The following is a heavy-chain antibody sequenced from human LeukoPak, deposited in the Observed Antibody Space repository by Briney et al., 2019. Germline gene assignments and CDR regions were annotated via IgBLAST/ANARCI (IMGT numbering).Heavy chain of an antibody. V-gene: IGHV3-48*02. CDR3: ARDPHIAAAGTIFDY. J-gene: IGHJ4*02. Sequence: PGGSLRLSCAVPGFTFSSCSMNWVRQAPGKGLEWVSYISSSSSTIYYADSVEGRFTISRDNAKNSLYLQMNSLRDEDSAVYYCARDPHIAAAGTIFDYWGQGTLVTVSS. CDR2: ISSSSSTI. D-gene: IGHD6-13*01. CDR1: GFTFSSCS.